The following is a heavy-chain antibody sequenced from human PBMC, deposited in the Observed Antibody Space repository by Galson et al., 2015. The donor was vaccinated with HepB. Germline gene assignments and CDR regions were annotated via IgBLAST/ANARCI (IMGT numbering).Heavy chain of an antibody. V-gene: IGHV3-7*03. CDR3: ARDPGGWTRGDDY. Sequence: SLRLSCAASGFTFSSYWMSWVRQAPGKGLEWVANIKQDGSEKYYVDSVKGRFTISRDNAKNSLYLQMNSLRAEDTAVYYCARDPGGWTRGDDYWGQGTLVTVSS. CDR1: GFTFSSYW. J-gene: IGHJ4*02. CDR2: IKQDGSEK. D-gene: IGHD6-19*01.